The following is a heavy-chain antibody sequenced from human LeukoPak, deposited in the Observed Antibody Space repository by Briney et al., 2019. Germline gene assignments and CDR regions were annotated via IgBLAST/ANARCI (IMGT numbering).Heavy chain of an antibody. J-gene: IGHJ6*02. CDR3: ARDLLPPTYYDFWSGYYRSPGYYYYGMDV. Sequence: GGSLRLSCAASGFTFSSYAMHWVRQAPGKGLEWVAVISYDGSNKYYADFVKGRFTISRDNSKNTLYLQMNSLRAEDTAVCYCARDLLPPTYYDFWSGYYRSPGYYYYGMDVWGQGTTVTVSS. V-gene: IGHV3-30-3*01. CDR1: GFTFSSYA. CDR2: ISYDGSNK. D-gene: IGHD3-3*01.